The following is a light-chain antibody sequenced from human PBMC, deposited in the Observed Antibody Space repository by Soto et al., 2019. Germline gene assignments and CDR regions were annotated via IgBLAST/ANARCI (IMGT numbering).Light chain of an antibody. J-gene: IGKJ3*01. CDR3: QQRSNWL. Sequence: ENVLTQSPATLSLSPGERATLSCRASQSVSNYVAWYPQKPCQAPRLLIYDASNRATGIPARFSGSGSGTDFTVTISSLEPEDFAVYYGQQRSNWLFGPGTKVDIK. CDR1: QSVSNY. V-gene: IGKV3-11*01. CDR2: DAS.